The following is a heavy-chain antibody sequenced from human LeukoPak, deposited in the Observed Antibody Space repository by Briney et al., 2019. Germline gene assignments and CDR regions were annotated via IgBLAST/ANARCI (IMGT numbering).Heavy chain of an antibody. D-gene: IGHD6-19*01. CDR1: GYTFTSYD. CDR2: MNPNSGNT. Sequence: ASLKVSCKASGYTFTSYDINWVRQATGQGLEWMGWMNPNSGNTGYAQKFQGRVTITRNTSISTAYMELSSLRSEDTAVYYCARGPDSSGWYRWFDPWGQGTLVTVSS. V-gene: IGHV1-8*03. CDR3: ARGPDSSGWYRWFDP. J-gene: IGHJ5*02.